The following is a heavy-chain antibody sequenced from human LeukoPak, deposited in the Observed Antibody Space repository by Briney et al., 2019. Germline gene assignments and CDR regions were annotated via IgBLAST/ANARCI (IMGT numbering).Heavy chain of an antibody. Sequence: PGGSLRLSCAASGFTFSSYEMNWVRQAPGKGLEWVSYISSSGSTIYYADSVKGRFTISRDDAKNSLYLQMNSLRAEDTAVYYCARDGVSYYYDGSGGYYFDYWGQGTLVTVSS. CDR3: ARDGVSYYYDGSGGYYFDY. J-gene: IGHJ4*02. V-gene: IGHV3-48*03. CDR1: GFTFSSYE. CDR2: ISSSGSTI. D-gene: IGHD3-22*01.